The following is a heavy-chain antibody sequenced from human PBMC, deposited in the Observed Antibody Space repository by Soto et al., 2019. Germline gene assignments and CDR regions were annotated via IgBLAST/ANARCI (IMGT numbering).Heavy chain of an antibody. Sequence: GESLKISCKISGYDFTNYWVGWVRQMPGKGLEWMGIVHPGGSDTEYSPSFQGQVTISADKSTSTAYLQWSSLKASDSAMYYCARHLRGYGLDVWGQGITVTVSS. CDR2: VHPGGSDT. CDR1: GYDFTNYW. J-gene: IGHJ6*02. D-gene: IGHD3-10*01. V-gene: IGHV5-51*01. CDR3: ARHLRGYGLDV.